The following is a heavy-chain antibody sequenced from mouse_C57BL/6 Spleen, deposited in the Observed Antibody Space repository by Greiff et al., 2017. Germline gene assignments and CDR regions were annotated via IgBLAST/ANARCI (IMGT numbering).Heavy chain of an antibody. D-gene: IGHD1-1*01. J-gene: IGHJ2*01. Sequence: QVQLQQPGAELVKPGASVKLSCKASGYTFTSYWMHWVKQRPGQGLEWIGMIHPNSGSTNYYEKFKSKATLTVDKSSSTAYMQLSSLTSEDSAVYYWASRYYGSSYDFDYWGQGTTLTVSS. CDR1: GYTFTSYW. CDR3: ASRYYGSSYDFDY. CDR2: IHPNSGST. V-gene: IGHV1-64*01.